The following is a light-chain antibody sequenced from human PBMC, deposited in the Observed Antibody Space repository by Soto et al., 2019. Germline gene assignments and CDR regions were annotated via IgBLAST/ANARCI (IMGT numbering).Light chain of an antibody. V-gene: IGKV3-15*01. CDR1: KSLSSN. Sequence: EIVMTQSAAPLSVSPVERATLSCKASKSLSSNLAWYQQRPGQAPRLVIYGASTRATGIPARFSGGGSGTEFTLTISSLQSEDVAVYYCQQYNNWLLPFGGGTMVDIK. CDR3: QQYNNWLLP. CDR2: GAS. J-gene: IGKJ4*01.